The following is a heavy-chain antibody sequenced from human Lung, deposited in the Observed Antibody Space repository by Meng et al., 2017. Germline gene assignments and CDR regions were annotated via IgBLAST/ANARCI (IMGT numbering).Heavy chain of an antibody. V-gene: IGHV3-73*02. CDR3: TIYIRGHI. D-gene: IGHD3-10*02. J-gene: IGHJ3*02. CDR2: IGGRPKSYAA. CDR1: GVSFSDSD. Sequence: VPLVGSGGGLVRPGGSLNLSCAVPGVSFSDSDIHWVRQASGKGLEWVGRIGGRPKSYAAAYAAPVRGRFTISRDDSRNTAYLQMNSLKTEDSAVYYCTIYIRGHIWGQGTMVTVSS.